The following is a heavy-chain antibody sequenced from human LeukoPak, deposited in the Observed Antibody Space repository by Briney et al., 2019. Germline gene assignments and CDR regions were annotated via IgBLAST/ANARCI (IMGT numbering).Heavy chain of an antibody. CDR3: AKGEAVAGTKGRSDGY. CDR1: GFTFSSYA. V-gene: IGHV3-23*01. J-gene: IGHJ4*02. Sequence: GGSLRLSCDASGFTFSSYAMSWVRQAPGKGLEWVSAISGSGGSTYYADSVKGRFTISRDNSKNTLYLQMNSLRAEDTAVYYCAKGEAVAGTKGRSDGYWGQGVLVTVAP. CDR2: ISGSGGST. D-gene: IGHD6-19*01.